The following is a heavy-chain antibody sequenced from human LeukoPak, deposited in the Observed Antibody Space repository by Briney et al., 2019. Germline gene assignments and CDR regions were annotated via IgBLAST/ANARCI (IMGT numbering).Heavy chain of an antibody. Sequence: SETLSLTCTVSGASISSTTYYWGWIRQPPRKGLEWIANIYYSGSTYYNPSLKSRVTISVDTSKNQFSLKLSSVTAADTAVYYCARDQANFYPTVGWFDPWGQGTLVTVSS. CDR3: ARDQANFYPTVGWFDP. CDR2: IYYSGST. J-gene: IGHJ5*02. V-gene: IGHV4-39*07. D-gene: IGHD2/OR15-2a*01. CDR1: GASISSTTYY.